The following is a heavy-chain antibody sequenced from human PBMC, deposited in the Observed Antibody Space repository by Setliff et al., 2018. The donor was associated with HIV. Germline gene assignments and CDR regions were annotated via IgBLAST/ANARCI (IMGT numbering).Heavy chain of an antibody. J-gene: IGHJ6*03. CDR3: ARGLGGGLEGSDYMDV. CDR2: INTNSGGT. Sequence: ASVKVSCKASGYTFIGYYMHWVRQAPGQGLEWMGWINTNSGGTNYAQKFQGRVTITRDTSISTAYMEVSRLRSDDTAVYYCARGLGGGLEGSDYMDVWGKGTTVTVSS. CDR1: GYTFIGYY. D-gene: IGHD2-15*01. V-gene: IGHV1-2*02.